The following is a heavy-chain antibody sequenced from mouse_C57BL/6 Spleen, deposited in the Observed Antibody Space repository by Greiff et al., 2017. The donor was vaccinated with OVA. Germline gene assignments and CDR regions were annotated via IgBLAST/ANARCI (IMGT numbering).Heavy chain of an antibody. V-gene: IGHV1-69*01. Sequence: QVQLQQPGAELVMPGASVKLSCKASGYTFTSYWMHWVKQRPGQGLEWIGEIDPSDSYTNYNQKFKGKSTLTVDKSSSTAYMQLSSLTSEDSAVYYGARGELGRVDYWGQGTTLTVSS. D-gene: IGHD4-1*01. J-gene: IGHJ2*01. CDR2: IDPSDSYT. CDR3: ARGELGRVDY. CDR1: GYTFTSYW.